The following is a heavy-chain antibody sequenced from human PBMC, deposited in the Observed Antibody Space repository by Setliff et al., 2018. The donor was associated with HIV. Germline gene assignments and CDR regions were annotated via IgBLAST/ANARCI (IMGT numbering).Heavy chain of an antibody. D-gene: IGHD3-9*01. CDR2: IIPIFGTT. V-gene: IGHV1-69*13. CDR1: GGTFSSYP. J-gene: IGHJ6*03. CDR3: ARAVVPTYYDVLTGYVYYMDV. Sequence: SVKVSCKASGGTFSSYPISWVRQAPGQGLEWMGGIIPIFGTTHYAQMFQGRVTMTADESTSTAYMELSSLRSEDTAVYYCARAVVPTYYDVLTGYVYYMDVWGKGTTVTVSS.